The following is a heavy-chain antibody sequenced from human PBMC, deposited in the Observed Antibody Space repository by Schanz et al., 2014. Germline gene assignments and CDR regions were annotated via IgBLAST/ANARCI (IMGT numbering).Heavy chain of an antibody. V-gene: IGHV3-64*01. Sequence: EVQLVESGEGLVQPGGPLRLSCAASGFTFRTSTMNWSPQAPGKGLEYVASISSKGDMTFYGNSVKGRFTISRDNSKSTLYLQMNSLRAEDTAVYYCAKDGPGGSGSYSADGDMDVWGQGTTVTVSS. CDR3: AKDGPGGSGSYSADGDMDV. CDR1: GFTFRTST. D-gene: IGHD3-10*01. CDR2: ISSKGDMT. J-gene: IGHJ6*02.